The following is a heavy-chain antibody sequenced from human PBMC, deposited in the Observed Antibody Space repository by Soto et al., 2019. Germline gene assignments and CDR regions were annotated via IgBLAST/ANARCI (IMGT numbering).Heavy chain of an antibody. CDR2: IYYSGLT. D-gene: IGHD1-26*01. Sequence: PSETLSLTCSVSGDSISTEGYYWSWIRQHPGKGLEWIGYIYYSGLTSYDPSLKSRVTISRATSKNQFYLKLSSVTAADTAVYYCARSRSYYVEDFQKWGQGILVTSPQ. V-gene: IGHV4-31*03. CDR1: GDSISTEGYY. J-gene: IGHJ1*01. CDR3: ARSRSYYVEDFQK.